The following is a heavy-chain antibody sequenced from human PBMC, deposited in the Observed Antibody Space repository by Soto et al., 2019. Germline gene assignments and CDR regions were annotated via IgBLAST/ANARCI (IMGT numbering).Heavy chain of an antibody. V-gene: IGHV1-69*12. CDR3: ARDGYYYDSSGYNYNWFDP. CDR2: IIPIFGTA. D-gene: IGHD3-22*01. J-gene: IGHJ5*02. Sequence: QVQLVQSGAEVKKPGSSVKVSCKASGGTFSSYAISWVRQAPGQGLEWMGGIIPIFGTANYAQKFQGRVTITADESTSTAYMERSSLRSEATAVYYCARDGYYYDSSGYNYNWFDPWGQGSLVTVSS. CDR1: GGTFSSYA.